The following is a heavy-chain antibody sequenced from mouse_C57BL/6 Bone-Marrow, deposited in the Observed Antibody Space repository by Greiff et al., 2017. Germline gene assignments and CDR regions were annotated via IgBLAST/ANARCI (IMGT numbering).Heavy chain of an antibody. Sequence: VQLQQSGAELARPGASVKLSCKASGYTFTSYGISWVKQRTGQGLEWIGEIDPRSGNTYYNEKFKGKATLTADKSSSTAYMELRSLTSEASAVYFCARLCCCFYFAYWGQGTTLPVSS. CDR2: IDPRSGNT. V-gene: IGHV1-81*01. CDR1: GYTFTSYG. J-gene: IGHJ2*01. CDR3: ARLCCCFYFAY.